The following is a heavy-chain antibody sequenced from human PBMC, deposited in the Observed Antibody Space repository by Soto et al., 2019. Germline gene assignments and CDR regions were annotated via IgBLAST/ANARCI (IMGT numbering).Heavy chain of an antibody. Sequence: PGGSLRLSCISSGFTFRTYTMNWVRQAPGKGLEWVSGIRGFSPYTFYAESVKGRFTISRDNAKNSLYLQMDSLRDEDTAVYYCARDRVPARYYYYYYGMDVWGQGTTVTVSS. J-gene: IGHJ6*02. CDR2: IRGFSPYT. CDR1: GFTFRTYT. CDR3: ARDRVPARYYYYYYGMDV. V-gene: IGHV3-21*01. D-gene: IGHD2-2*01.